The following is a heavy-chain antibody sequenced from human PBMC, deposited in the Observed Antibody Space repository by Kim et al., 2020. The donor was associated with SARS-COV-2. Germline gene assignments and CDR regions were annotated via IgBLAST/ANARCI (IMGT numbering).Heavy chain of an antibody. Sequence: GGSLRLSCAASGFTFSSYAMSWVRQAPGPGLEWVSAISGSGGSTYYADSVKGRFTISRDNSKNTLYLQMNSLRAEDTAVYYCAKGLYYYDMAAGHWGQGTLVTVSS. CDR2: ISGSGGST. CDR1: GFTFSSYA. D-gene: IGHD3-22*01. V-gene: IGHV3-23*01. J-gene: IGHJ4*02. CDR3: AKGLYYYDMAAGH.